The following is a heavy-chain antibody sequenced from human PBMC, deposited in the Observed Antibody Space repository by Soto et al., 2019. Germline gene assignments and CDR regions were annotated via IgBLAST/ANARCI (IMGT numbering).Heavy chain of an antibody. CDR3: ARARRGVIMLNYYYMDV. CDR1: GFTFSSYW. J-gene: IGHJ6*03. Sequence: GGSLRLSCAASGFTFSSYWMSWVRQAPGKGLEWVANIKQDGSEKYYVDSVKGRFTISRDNAKNSLYLQMNSLRAEDTAVYYCARARRGVIMLNYYYMDVWGKGTTVTVSS. CDR2: IKQDGSEK. V-gene: IGHV3-7*01. D-gene: IGHD3-10*01.